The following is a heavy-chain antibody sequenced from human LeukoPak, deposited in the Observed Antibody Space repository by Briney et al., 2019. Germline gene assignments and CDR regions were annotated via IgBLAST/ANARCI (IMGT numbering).Heavy chain of an antibody. CDR1: GYTFTSYY. CDR3: ARDLPTYYDFWSGYYSAMVSGAFDY. D-gene: IGHD3-3*01. Sequence: EASVKVSCKASGYTFTSYYMHWVRQAPGQGLEWMGIINPSGGSTSYAQKFQGRVTMTRDTSTSTVYMELSSLRSEDTAVYYCARDLPTYYDFWSGYYSAMVSGAFDYWGQGTLVTVSS. V-gene: IGHV1-46*01. CDR2: INPSGGST. J-gene: IGHJ4*02.